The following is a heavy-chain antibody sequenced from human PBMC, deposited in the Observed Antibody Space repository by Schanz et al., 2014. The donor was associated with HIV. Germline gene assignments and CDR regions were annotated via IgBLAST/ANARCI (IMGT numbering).Heavy chain of an antibody. CDR2: ITPDGSVT. D-gene: IGHD2-21*02. Sequence: EVQLVESGGGLIKPGESLRLSCVTSGFTFGTKWMYWVRQGPGKGLAWVSYITPDGSVTYADSVKGRFTTSRDSSKNTLYLQMNSLRVEDTAVYYCARDQGYCAGSTCYSWYYFDSWGQGTPVTVSS. CDR3: ARDQGYCAGSTCYSWYYFDS. V-gene: IGHV3-74*01. J-gene: IGHJ4*02. CDR1: GFTFGTKW.